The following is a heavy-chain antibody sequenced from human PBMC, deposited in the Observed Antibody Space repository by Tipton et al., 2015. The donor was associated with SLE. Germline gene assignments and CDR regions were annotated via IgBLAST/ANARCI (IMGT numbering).Heavy chain of an antibody. CDR3: GRERPGGGALADFFDY. V-gene: IGHV1-69*01. CDR2: IIPIFGTA. J-gene: IGHJ4*02. Sequence: QLVQSGPEVKKPGSSVKVSCKASGGTFSSYAISWVRQAPGQGLEWMGGIIPIFGTANYAQKFQDRVTIFADDSTSTVYMELSNLRSEDTAVYYCGRERPGGGALADFFDYWGQGTLVTVSS. CDR1: GGTFSSYA. D-gene: IGHD6-19*01.